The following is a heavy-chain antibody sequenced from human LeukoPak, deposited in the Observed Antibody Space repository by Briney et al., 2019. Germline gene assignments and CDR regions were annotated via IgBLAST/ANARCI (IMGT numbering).Heavy chain of an antibody. Sequence: GASLRLSCAASGFTVSSNYMSWVRQAPGKGLEWVSVIYSGGSTYYADSVKGRFTISRDNSKNTLYLQMNSLRAEDTAVYYCARERQEQQLATYLDYWGQGTLVTVSS. CDR3: ARERQEQQLATYLDY. J-gene: IGHJ4*02. CDR1: GFTVSSNY. V-gene: IGHV3-53*01. D-gene: IGHD6-13*01. CDR2: IYSGGST.